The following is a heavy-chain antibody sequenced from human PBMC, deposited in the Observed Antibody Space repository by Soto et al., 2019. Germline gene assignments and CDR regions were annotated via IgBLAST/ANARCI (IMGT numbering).Heavy chain of an antibody. J-gene: IGHJ4*02. CDR1: GGSVSSGSYY. Sequence: PSETLSLTCTVSGGSVSSGSYYWSWIRQPPGKGLEWIGYIYYSGSTNYNPSLKSRVTISVDTSKNQFSLKLSSVTAADTAVYYCARAHDNSSFLYYWGQGTLVTVSS. D-gene: IGHD6-13*01. CDR2: IYYSGST. V-gene: IGHV4-61*01. CDR3: ARAHDNSSFLYY.